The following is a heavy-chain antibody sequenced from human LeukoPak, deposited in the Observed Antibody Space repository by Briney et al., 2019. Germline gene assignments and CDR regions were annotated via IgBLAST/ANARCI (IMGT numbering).Heavy chain of an antibody. CDR3: ARDGRIHSAFINTLPLALSFPT. CDR2: IYYSGST. CDR1: GGSISSGSYY. Sequence: PSETLSLTCTVSGGSISSGSYYWGWIRQPPGKGLEWIGSIYYSGSTYYNPSLKSRVTISVDTSKNQFSLKLSSVTAADTAVYYCARDGRIHSAFINTLPLALSFPTWGQGTQVTVSS. J-gene: IGHJ5*02. V-gene: IGHV4-39*07. D-gene: IGHD3-22*01.